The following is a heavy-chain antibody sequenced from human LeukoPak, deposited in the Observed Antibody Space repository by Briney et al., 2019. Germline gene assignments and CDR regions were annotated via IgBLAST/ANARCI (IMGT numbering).Heavy chain of an antibody. J-gene: IGHJ6*03. CDR1: GYTLTELS. V-gene: IGHV1-24*01. CDR3: ATGYCSSTSCYSYYYYYMDV. CDR2: FDPEDGET. D-gene: IGHD2-2*03. Sequence: ASVKVSCKVSGYTLTELSMHWVRQAPGKGLEWMGGFDPEDGETIYAQKFQGRVTMTEDTSTDTAYMELSSLRSEDTAVYYCATGYCSSTSCYSYYYYYMDVWGKGTTVTVSS.